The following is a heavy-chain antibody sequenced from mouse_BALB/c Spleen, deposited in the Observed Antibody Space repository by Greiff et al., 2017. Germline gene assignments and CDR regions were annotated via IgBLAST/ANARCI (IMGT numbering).Heavy chain of an antibody. CDR2: IDPYYGGT. Sequence: EVHLVESGPELEKPGASVKISCKASGYSFTGYNMNWVKQSNGKSLEWIGNIDPYYGGTSYNQKFKGKATLTVDKSSSTAYMQLKSLTSEDSAVYYCARDGREYGIFAYWGQGTLVTVSA. V-gene: IGHV1-39*01. J-gene: IGHJ3*01. D-gene: IGHD2-10*02. CDR3: ARDGREYGIFAY. CDR1: GYSFTGYN.